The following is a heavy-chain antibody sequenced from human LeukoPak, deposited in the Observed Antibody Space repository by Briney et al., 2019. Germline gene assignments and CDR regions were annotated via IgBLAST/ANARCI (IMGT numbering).Heavy chain of an antibody. V-gene: IGHV3-23*01. CDR3: VPRHCDRIRCYAGFGY. CDR2: SGVSDGHT. D-gene: IGHD2-2*01. CDR1: AFSFTEYA. J-gene: IGHJ4*02. Sequence: GGSLRLSCAASAFSFTEYAMRWVRQAPGKGLEWMAESGVSDGHTYYAASVRGRFTVSRDNSKNTLYLQMDSLRVEDTAIYYCVPRHCDRIRCYAGFGYWGQRTLVTVSS.